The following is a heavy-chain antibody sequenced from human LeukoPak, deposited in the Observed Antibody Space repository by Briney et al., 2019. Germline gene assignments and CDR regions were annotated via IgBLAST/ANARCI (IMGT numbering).Heavy chain of an antibody. J-gene: IGHJ4*02. D-gene: IGHD3-22*01. CDR2: IFGSGGSA. CDR1: GFTFNSYA. CDR3: AIMHPYYDGNGYWVQ. V-gene: IGHV3-23*01. Sequence: PGGSLRLSCAASGFTFNSYAMYWVRQAPGKGLEWVSGIFGSGGSAHYADSVKGRFTISRDNPRNTLYLQMNSLRAEDTALYYCAIMHPYYDGNGYWVQWGQGTLVTVSS.